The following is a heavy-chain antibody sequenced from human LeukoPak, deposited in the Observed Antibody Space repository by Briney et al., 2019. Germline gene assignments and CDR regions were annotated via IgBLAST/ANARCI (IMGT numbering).Heavy chain of an antibody. D-gene: IGHD4-17*01. V-gene: IGHV1-58*02. J-gene: IGHJ4*02. CDR2: IVVGSGNT. CDR1: GFTFTSSA. Sequence: ASVKVSCKASGFTFTSSAMQWVRQARGQRLEWIGWIVVGSGNTNYAQKFQERVTITRDMSTSTAYMELSSLRSEDTAVYYCAALHDYGDYVMDYWGQGTLVTVSS. CDR3: AALHDYGDYVMDY.